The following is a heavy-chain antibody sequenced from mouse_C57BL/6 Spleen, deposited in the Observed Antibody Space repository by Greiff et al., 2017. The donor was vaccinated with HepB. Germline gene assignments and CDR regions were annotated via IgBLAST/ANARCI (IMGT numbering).Heavy chain of an antibody. D-gene: IGHD2-5*01. CDR1: GYSFTSYY. CDR2: IYPGSGNT. J-gene: IGHJ2*01. Sequence: SGPELVKPGASVKISCKASGYSFTSYYIHWVKQRPGQGLEWIGWIYPGSGNTKYNEKFKGKATLTADTSSSTAYMQLSSLTSEDSAVYYCARGDSNYYFDYWGQGTTLTVSS. CDR3: ARGDSNYYFDY. V-gene: IGHV1-66*01.